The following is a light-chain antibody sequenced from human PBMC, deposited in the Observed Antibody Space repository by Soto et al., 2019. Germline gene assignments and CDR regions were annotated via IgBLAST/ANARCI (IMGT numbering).Light chain of an antibody. CDR3: QSYDSRLSDSVV. CDR1: SSNIGAGYD. CDR2: GNN. Sequence: QTVVTQPPSVSGAPGQRVTISCTGSSSNIGAGYDVHWYQQLPGTAPKLLIYGNNNRPSGVPDRFSGSKSGTSASLAITGLQAEDEADYYCQSYDSRLSDSVVFGGGTKVTVL. V-gene: IGLV1-40*01. J-gene: IGLJ2*01.